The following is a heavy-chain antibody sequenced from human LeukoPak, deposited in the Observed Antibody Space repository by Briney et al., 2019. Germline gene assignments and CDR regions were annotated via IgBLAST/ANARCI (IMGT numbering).Heavy chain of an antibody. CDR1: GDTFSRYA. CDR3: ATTGGDIYYYYMDV. J-gene: IGHJ6*03. CDR2: IIPVLSTA. D-gene: IGHD3-16*01. V-gene: IGHV1-69*13. Sequence: SVKVSCKASGDTFSRYAISWVRQAPGQGLEWMGGIIPVLSTANYAQKFQDRVTITADESTSTTYMELSSLTSEDTAVYYCATTGGDIYYYYMDVWGKGTTVTISS.